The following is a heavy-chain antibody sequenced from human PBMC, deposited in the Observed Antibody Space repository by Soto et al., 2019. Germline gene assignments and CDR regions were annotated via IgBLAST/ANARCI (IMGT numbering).Heavy chain of an antibody. CDR2: IYYSGNT. CDR1: GGSISSGDYY. CDR3: AREVRAASDYFYDGMDV. V-gene: IGHV4-30-4*01. D-gene: IGHD3-10*01. Sequence: TLSLTCSVSGGSISSGDYYWGWIRQPPGKGLEWIGYIYYSGNTYYNPSLKGRVTISLDTSKNQFSLKLSSVTAADTAVYYCAREVRAASDYFYDGMDVWGQGTTVS. J-gene: IGHJ6*02.